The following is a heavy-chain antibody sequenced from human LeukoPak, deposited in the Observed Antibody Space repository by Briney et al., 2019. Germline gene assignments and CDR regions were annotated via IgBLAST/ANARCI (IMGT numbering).Heavy chain of an antibody. V-gene: IGHV4-4*02. CDR3: ARVMGASWFFYLDV. CDR2: IFHRGIP. J-gene: IGHJ6*03. Sequence: WETLSLTCAVSDYSITNSWWSWVRQSPGMRLEWIGQIFHRGIPNYNPSLKSRVTMSIDKSNNQLSLKMNSVTAADTAVYYCARVMGASWFFYLDVWGKGTTVTVSS. CDR1: DYSITNSW. D-gene: IGHD3-16*02.